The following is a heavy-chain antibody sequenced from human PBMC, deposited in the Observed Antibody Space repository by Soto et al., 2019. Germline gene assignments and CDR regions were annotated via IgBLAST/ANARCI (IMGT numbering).Heavy chain of an antibody. J-gene: IGHJ4*02. CDR3: VRNSSRLDY. Sequence: EVQLVETGGGLVKPGGSLRVSCAASGFTFNSYSMAWVRQAPGKGLEWVSSITSDTTFTLYADSVKGRFTMSRDNAKNSLYLQMSSLRVEDTALYYCVRNSSRLDYWGQGAPVTVSS. V-gene: IGHV3-21*01. D-gene: IGHD2-2*01. CDR2: ITSDTTFT. CDR1: GFTFNSYS.